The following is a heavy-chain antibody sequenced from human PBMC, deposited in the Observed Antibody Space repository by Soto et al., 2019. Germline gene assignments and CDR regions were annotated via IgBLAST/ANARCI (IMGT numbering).Heavy chain of an antibody. CDR1: GGSISSGGYY. CDR3: ARFGRTVTTSGFDP. Sequence: QVRLQESGPGLVKPSQTLSLTCTVSGGSISSGGYYWSWIRQHPGKGLEWIGYIYYSGSTYYSPSLKSRVTISVDTSKNQFSLKLSSVTAADTAVYYCARFGRTVTTSGFDPWGQGTLVTVAS. J-gene: IGHJ5*02. V-gene: IGHV4-31*03. CDR2: IYYSGST. D-gene: IGHD4-17*01.